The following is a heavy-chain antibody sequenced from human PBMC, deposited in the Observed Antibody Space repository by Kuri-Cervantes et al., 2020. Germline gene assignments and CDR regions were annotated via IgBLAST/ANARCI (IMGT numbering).Heavy chain of an antibody. D-gene: IGHD6-19*01. V-gene: IGHV1-3*01. J-gene: IGHJ3*01. Sequence: ASVKVSCKASGYTFSTYAMHWVRQAPGQRLEWMGWINADKGKGNTRYSQNFQDRVTMTRNTSISTAYMELSSLRSEDTAVYYCARSLRLRRVAGTSLVFGRWGQGTMVTVSS. CDR1: GYTFSTYA. CDR2: INADKGKGNT. CDR3: ARSLRLRRVAGTSLVFGR.